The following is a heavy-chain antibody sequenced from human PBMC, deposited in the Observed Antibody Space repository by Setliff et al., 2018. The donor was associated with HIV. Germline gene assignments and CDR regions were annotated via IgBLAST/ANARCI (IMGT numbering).Heavy chain of an antibody. D-gene: IGHD3-22*01. CDR2: VSSSDSGGNT. Sequence: PGGSLRLSCAASGFTFSIYAMSWVHQAPGKGLEWVSVVSSSDSGGNTYYAEFVRGRFAISRDNSKNTLYLQMNSLRAEDTAVYYCAKSEDTMIVREGHFDYWGQGTLVTVSS. V-gene: IGHV3-23*01. CDR3: AKSEDTMIVREGHFDY. J-gene: IGHJ4*02. CDR1: GFTFSIYA.